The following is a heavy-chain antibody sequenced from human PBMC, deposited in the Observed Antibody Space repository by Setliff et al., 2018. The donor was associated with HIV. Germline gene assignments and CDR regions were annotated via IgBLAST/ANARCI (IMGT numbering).Heavy chain of an antibody. Sequence: LSLTCTISGGSFGVYRWSWIRQSAGRGLEWIGRIDSSGTTDYKPSLKGRVAISVDTSRNQFSLRVTSVPAADTAVYFCARDRHASGLGSYGPWGPGILVTVSS. D-gene: IGHD3-10*01. V-gene: IGHV4-4*07. CDR2: IDSSGTT. J-gene: IGHJ5*02. CDR1: GGSFGVYR. CDR3: ARDRHASGLGSYGP.